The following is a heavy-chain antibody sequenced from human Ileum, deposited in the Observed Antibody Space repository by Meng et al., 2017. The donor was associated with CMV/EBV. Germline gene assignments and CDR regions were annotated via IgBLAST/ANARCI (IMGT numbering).Heavy chain of an antibody. V-gene: IGHV3-53*01. J-gene: IGHJ5*01. CDR3: TRFRIRGVGDQELVRGWFDY. D-gene: IGHD3-10*01. CDR2: IDGRGTT. Sequence: YMAWVRQAPGKGLDWVSTIDGRGTTYYAASVEGRFTISRDKSSNRVYLQLSSLRVEDTAVYYCTRFRIRGVGDQELVRGWFDYWGRGALVTVSS. CDR1: Y.